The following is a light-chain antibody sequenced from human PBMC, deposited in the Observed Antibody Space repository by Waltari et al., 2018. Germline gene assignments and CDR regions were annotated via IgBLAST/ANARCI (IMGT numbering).Light chain of an antibody. CDR3: QSYDSSLSAYVV. J-gene: IGLJ2*01. CDR2: GDS. CDR1: SSNIGAGYD. Sequence: QSVLTQPPSVSGAPGQRVTISCTGSSSNIGAGYDVHWYQQLPGTAPKRLYYGDSHRPSEVPDRFSSSKSGTSASLASTGLRGEDEADYSCQSYDSSLSAYVVFGGGTKLTVL. V-gene: IGLV1-40*01.